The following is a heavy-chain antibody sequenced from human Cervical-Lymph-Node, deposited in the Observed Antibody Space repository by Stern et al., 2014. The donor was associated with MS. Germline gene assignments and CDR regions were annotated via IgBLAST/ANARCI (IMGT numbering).Heavy chain of an antibody. CDR3: ARDARRLPRYLDV. D-gene: IGHD3-16*01. V-gene: IGHV1-18*01. CDR1: GYTFSTYS. J-gene: IGHJ6*03. Sequence: VQLVESGPEVRKPGASVKVSCKASGYTFSTYSISWVRQAPGHGLEWMGWSSVNRDKTEYAVKFQGRVTLTTEAATATAYMELRSLRSDDTAVYFCARDARRLPRYLDVWGEGTTLTVS. CDR2: SSVNRDKT.